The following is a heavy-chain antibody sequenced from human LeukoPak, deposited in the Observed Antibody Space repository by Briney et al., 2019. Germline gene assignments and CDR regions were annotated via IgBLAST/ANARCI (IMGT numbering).Heavy chain of an antibody. CDR2: INPNSGGT. J-gene: IGHJ4*02. D-gene: IGHD2-2*01. V-gene: IGHV1-2*06. CDR3: AREWAPYCSSTSCYVFDY. Sequence: ASVKVSCKASGYTFTGYYMHWVRQAPGQGLEWMGRINPNSGGTNYAQKFQGRVTMTRDTSISTAYMELSRLRSDDTAVYYCAREWAPYCSSTSCYVFDYWGQGTLVTVSA. CDR1: GYTFTGYY.